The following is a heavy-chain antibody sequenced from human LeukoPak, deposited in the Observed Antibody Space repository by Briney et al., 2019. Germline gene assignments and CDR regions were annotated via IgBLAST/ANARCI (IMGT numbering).Heavy chain of an antibody. Sequence: ASVKVSCKASGYTFTGYYMHWVRQAPGQGLEWMGWINPNSGGTNYAQKFQGRVTMTRDTSICTAYMELSRLRSDDTAVYYCARSPYGGNSNFDYWGQGTLVTVSS. CDR2: INPNSGGT. V-gene: IGHV1-2*02. D-gene: IGHD4-23*01. CDR3: ARSPYGGNSNFDY. CDR1: GYTFTGYY. J-gene: IGHJ4*02.